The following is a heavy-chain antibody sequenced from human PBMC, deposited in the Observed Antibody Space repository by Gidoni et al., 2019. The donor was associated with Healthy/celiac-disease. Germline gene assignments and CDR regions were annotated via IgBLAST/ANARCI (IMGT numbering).Heavy chain of an antibody. V-gene: IGHV1-46*01. Sequence: QVQLVQSGAEVKKPGASVKVSCKESGYTFTSYYMHWVRQAPGQGLEWMGIINPSGGSTSYAQKFQGRVTMTRDTSTSTVYMELSSLRSEDTAVYYCARDSLAAAGTDYWGQGTLVTVSS. CDR2: INPSGGST. D-gene: IGHD6-13*01. CDR3: ARDSLAAAGTDY. CDR1: GYTFTSYY. J-gene: IGHJ4*02.